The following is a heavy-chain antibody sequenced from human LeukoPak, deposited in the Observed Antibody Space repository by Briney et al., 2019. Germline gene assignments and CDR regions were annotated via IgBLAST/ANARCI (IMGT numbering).Heavy chain of an antibody. V-gene: IGHV3-21*01. CDR1: GFTFSSYS. D-gene: IGHD3-3*01. Sequence: GGSLRLSCAASGFTFSSYSMNWVRQAPGKGLEWVSSISSSSSYIYYADSVKGRFTISRDNAKNSLYLQMNSPRAEDTAVYYCAKTYYDFWSGQGAFDIWGQGTMVTVSS. CDR3: AKTYYDFWSGQGAFDI. CDR2: ISSSSSYI. J-gene: IGHJ3*02.